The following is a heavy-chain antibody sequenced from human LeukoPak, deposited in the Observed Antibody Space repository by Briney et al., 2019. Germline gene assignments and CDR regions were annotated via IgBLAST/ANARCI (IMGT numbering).Heavy chain of an antibody. V-gene: IGHV1-3*01. Sequence: ASVKVSCKASGYTFTSYAMHWVRQAPGQRLEWMGWINAGNGSTKYSQKFQGRVTITRDTSASTAYMELSSLRSEDTAVYYCARSGYCSSTSCYRYYYYGMDVWGQGTTVTVSS. D-gene: IGHD2-2*01. J-gene: IGHJ6*02. CDR3: ARSGYCSSTSCYRYYYYGMDV. CDR2: INAGNGST. CDR1: GYTFTSYA.